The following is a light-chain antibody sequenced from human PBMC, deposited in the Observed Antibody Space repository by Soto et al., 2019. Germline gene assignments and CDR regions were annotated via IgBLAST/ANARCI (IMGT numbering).Light chain of an antibody. CDR1: QSVSGSS. CDR3: QQYGSSPYT. CDR2: GPS. Sequence: EIVLTQSPGTLSLSPGERATLSCRASQSVSGSSLAWYQQKPGQAPRLLIYGPSSRATGIPDRFSGSGSGTDFTLIISRLAPEDFAVYYCQQYGSSPYTFGQGTKLEIK. J-gene: IGKJ2*01. V-gene: IGKV3-20*01.